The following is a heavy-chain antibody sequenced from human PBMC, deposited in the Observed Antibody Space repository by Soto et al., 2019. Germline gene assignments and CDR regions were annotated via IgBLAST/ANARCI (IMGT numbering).Heavy chain of an antibody. J-gene: IGHJ6*02. Sequence: GGSLRLSCAASGFTFSDYYMSWIRQAPGKGLEWVSYISSSGSTIYYADSVKGRFTISRDNAKNSLYLQMNSLRAEDTAVYYCARDKGRFSSSSPYDYRMAVWGQRTPVTVSS. CDR2: ISSSGSTI. CDR3: ARDKGRFSSSSPYDYRMAV. D-gene: IGHD6-6*01. CDR1: GFTFSDYY. V-gene: IGHV3-11*01.